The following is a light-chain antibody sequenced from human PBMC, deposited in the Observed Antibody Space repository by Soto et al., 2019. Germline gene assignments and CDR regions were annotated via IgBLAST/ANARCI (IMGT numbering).Light chain of an antibody. CDR1: QDIRND. Sequence: AIGMTQSPSSLSASVGDRVTITCRASQDIRNDLGWYQEKVWQAPKLLIYAASNLQSGLPSRFSGSGSGTAFTLTISSLLPEDFATYYFLQYYNYPFTFGQRT. CDR2: AAS. J-gene: IGKJ2*01. V-gene: IGKV1-6*01. CDR3: LQYYNYPFT.